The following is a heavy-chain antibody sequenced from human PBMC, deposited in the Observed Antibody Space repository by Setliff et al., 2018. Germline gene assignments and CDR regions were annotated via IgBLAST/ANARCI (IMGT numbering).Heavy chain of an antibody. CDR1: GDSFSNYA. CDR2: IIPMFGTP. CDR3: ARSPAVLGIVYLDP. V-gene: IGHV1-69*05. Sequence: SVKVSCKASGDSFSNYAISWVRQAPGQGLEWMGGIIPMFGTPAYTQKFQDRVTITTDESTSTAYMELNSLTSEDTAVYYCARSPAVLGIVYLDPWGQGTLVTAPQ. J-gene: IGHJ5*02. D-gene: IGHD2-15*01.